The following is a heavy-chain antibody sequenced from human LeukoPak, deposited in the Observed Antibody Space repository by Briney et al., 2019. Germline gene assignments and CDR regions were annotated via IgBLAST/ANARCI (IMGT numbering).Heavy chain of an antibody. D-gene: IGHD3-10*01. Sequence: GGSLRLSCAASGFTFSTYWMTWVRQAPGKGLEWVANTNQDGTEKYYVDSVKGRFTISRDNAKNSLDLQMNSLRVEDTGIYYCVKVAKYYYGSETYYFFEHWGQGTPVTASS. CDR2: TNQDGTEK. J-gene: IGHJ4*02. V-gene: IGHV3-7*01. CDR3: VKVAKYYYGSETYYFFEH. CDR1: GFTFSTYW.